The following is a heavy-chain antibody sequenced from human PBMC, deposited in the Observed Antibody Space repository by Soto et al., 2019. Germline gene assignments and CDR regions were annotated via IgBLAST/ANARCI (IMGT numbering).Heavy chain of an antibody. J-gene: IGHJ4*02. CDR3: ARGTQASEDY. CDR2: ISGSSSTI. CDR1: GFTFSTYS. V-gene: IGHV3-48*02. Sequence: GGSLRLSCAASGFTFSTYSMNWVRQTPGKGLEWVSYISGSSSTIYYADSVKGRFTISRDNAKNSLYLQMNSLRDEDTAVYYCARGTQASEDYWGQGTLVTVSS.